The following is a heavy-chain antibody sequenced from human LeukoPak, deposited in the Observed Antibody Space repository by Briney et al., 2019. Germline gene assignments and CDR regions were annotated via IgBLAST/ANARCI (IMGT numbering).Heavy chain of an antibody. CDR2: INPDGTMK. J-gene: IGHJ4*02. CDR3: AKVNRGSAGSY. V-gene: IGHV3-7*01. CDR1: GFTFSDSW. D-gene: IGHD1-26*01. Sequence: RPGGSLRLSCAASGFTFSDSWMKWARQAPGKGLEWVADINPDGTMKSYVDSMKGRFTISRDNAKNSLYLQMNSLRAGDTAIYYCAKVNRGSAGSYWGQGTLVTVSS.